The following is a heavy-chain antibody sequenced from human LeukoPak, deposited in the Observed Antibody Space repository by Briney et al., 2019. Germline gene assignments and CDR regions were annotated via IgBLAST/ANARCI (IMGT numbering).Heavy chain of an antibody. V-gene: IGHV3-49*04. CDR2: IRSKAYGGTT. Sequence: SGGSLRLSCTASGFTFGDYAMSWVRQAPGKGLEWVGFIRSKAYGGTTEYAASVKGRFTISRDDSKSIAYLQMNSLKTEDTAVYYCTRAGVGYCSGGWNACAFDIWGQGTMVTVSS. D-gene: IGHD2-15*01. J-gene: IGHJ3*02. CDR1: GFTFGDYA. CDR3: TRAGVGYCSGGWNACAFDI.